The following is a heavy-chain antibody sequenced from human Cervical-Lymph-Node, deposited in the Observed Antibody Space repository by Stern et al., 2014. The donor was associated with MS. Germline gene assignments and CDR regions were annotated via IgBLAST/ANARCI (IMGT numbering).Heavy chain of an antibody. CDR2: IIPIFGKA. V-gene: IGHV1-69*01. Sequence: VQLVESGAEVKKPGSSVRVSCKASGGTFSNYAFSWLRQAPGKGLEWMGGIIPIFGKANSAQNFQGRLTITADESTSTAYMALNSLGSEDTAVYYCATNRPHYYYYDVDVGGQGTTVTVSS. J-gene: IGHJ6*02. CDR1: GGTFSNYA. CDR3: ATNRPHYYYYDVDV.